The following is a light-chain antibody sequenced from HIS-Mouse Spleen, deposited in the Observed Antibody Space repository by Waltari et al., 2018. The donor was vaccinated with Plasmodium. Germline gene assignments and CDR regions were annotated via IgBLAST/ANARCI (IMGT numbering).Light chain of an antibody. V-gene: IGLV4-69*01. CDR1: SGHSSYA. J-gene: IGLJ3*02. Sequence: QLVLTQSPSASASLAASVKPTCTLSSGHSSYAIAWHQQQPEKGPRYLTKLNSDGSHSKGDGIPDRFSGSSSGAERYLTISSLQSEDEADYYCQTWGTGIRVFGGGTKLTVL. CDR3: QTWGTGIRV. CDR2: LNSDGSH.